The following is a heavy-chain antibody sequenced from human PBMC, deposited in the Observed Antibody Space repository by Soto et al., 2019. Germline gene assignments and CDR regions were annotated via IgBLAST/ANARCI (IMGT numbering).Heavy chain of an antibody. Sequence: EVQLVESGGGLVQPGGSLRLSCAASGLTFSSYSMNWVRQAPGKGLEGVSYISSSSSTIYYADSVKGRFTISRDNAKNSLYLQMNSLRAEDTAVYYWARGSGVVAAPSGYWGQGTLVTVSS. J-gene: IGHJ4*02. CDR1: GLTFSSYS. CDR3: ARGSGVVAAPSGY. V-gene: IGHV3-48*01. D-gene: IGHD2-15*01. CDR2: ISSSSSTI.